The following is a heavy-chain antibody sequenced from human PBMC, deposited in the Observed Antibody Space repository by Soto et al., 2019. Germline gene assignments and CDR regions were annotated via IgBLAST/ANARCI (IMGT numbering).Heavy chain of an antibody. J-gene: IGHJ4*02. D-gene: IGHD3-3*01. CDR2: ISGSGGST. CDR1: GFTFSSYA. V-gene: IGHV3-23*01. Sequence: EVQLLESGGGLVQPGGSLRLSCAASGFTFSSYAMSWVRQAPGKGLEWVSAISGSGGSTYYADSVPGRFTISRDNSKNTLSLQMNSLRAEDTAVYYCAKGSVLRFLEWQGFFDYWGQGTLVTVSS. CDR3: AKGSVLRFLEWQGFFDY.